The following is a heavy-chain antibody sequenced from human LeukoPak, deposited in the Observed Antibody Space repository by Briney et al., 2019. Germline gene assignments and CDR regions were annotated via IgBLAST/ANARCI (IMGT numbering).Heavy chain of an antibody. Sequence: GGSLRLSCAASGFTFSSYAMSWVRQAPGKGLEWVSAISGSGGSTYYADSVKGRFTISRDNSKNTLYLQMNSLRAEDTAVYYCAKDRIQLWSSYYFDYWGQGTLVTVSS. V-gene: IGHV3-23*01. J-gene: IGHJ4*02. CDR2: ISGSGGST. CDR3: AKDRIQLWSSYYFDY. D-gene: IGHD5-18*01. CDR1: GFTFSSYA.